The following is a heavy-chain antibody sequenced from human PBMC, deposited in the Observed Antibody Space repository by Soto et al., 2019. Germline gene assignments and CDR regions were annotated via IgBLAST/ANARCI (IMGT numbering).Heavy chain of an antibody. CDR3: ARGRLELLWFGESQRWFDP. CDR2: INHSGST. V-gene: IGHV4-34*01. Sequence: PSETLSLTCAVYGGSFSGYYWIWIRQPPGKGLEWIGEINHSGSTNYNPSLKSRVTISLDTSKNQFSLKLSSVTAADTAVYYCARGRLELLWFGESQRWFDPWGQGTLVTVSS. CDR1: GGSFSGYY. D-gene: IGHD3-10*01. J-gene: IGHJ5*02.